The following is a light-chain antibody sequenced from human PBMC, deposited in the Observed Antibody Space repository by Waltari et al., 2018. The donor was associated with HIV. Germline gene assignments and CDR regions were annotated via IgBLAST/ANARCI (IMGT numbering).Light chain of an antibody. CDR1: SNNVGNQG. V-gene: IGLV10-54*04. CDR2: RDN. CDR3: ATWDISLSAVV. Sequence: QAGLTQPPSVSKGMRQTATLTCTGNSNNVGNQGAAWLQQHQGHPPKLLPYRDNKRPSGISERFSASRSGNTASLTITGVQPEDEADYFCATWDISLSAVVFGGGTTLTVL. J-gene: IGLJ2*01.